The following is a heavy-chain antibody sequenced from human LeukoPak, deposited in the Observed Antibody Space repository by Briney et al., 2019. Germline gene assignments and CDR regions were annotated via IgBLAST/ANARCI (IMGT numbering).Heavy chain of an antibody. Sequence: GGSLRLSCAASGFTFSSYSMNWVRQAPGKGLEWVSSISSSSSYIYYADSVKGRFTISRDNAKDSLYLQMNSLRAEDTAVYYCARAEGPYCGGDCYSPFDYWGQGTLVTVSS. CDR1: GFTFSSYS. J-gene: IGHJ4*02. CDR2: ISSSSSYI. CDR3: ARAEGPYCGGDCYSPFDY. V-gene: IGHV3-21*01. D-gene: IGHD2-21*01.